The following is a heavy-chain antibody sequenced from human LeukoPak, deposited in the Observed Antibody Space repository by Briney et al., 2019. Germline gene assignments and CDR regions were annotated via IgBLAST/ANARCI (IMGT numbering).Heavy chain of an antibody. CDR2: IYYSGST. Sequence: PSETLSLTCTVSGGSISSYYWSWIRQPPGKGLEWIGYIYYSGSTNYSPSLKSRVTISVDTSKNQFSLRLSSVTAADTAVYYCARIRYDSSGYQLYYFDYWGQGTLVTVSS. V-gene: IGHV4-59*01. D-gene: IGHD3-22*01. J-gene: IGHJ4*02. CDR1: GGSISSYY. CDR3: ARIRYDSSGYQLYYFDY.